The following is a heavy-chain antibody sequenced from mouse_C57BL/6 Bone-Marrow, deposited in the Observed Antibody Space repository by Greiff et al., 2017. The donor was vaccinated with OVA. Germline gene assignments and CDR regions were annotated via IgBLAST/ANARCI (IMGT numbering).Heavy chain of an antibody. CDR2: IYPGDGDT. CDR1: GYAFSSSW. V-gene: IGHV1-82*01. CDR3: AKYVPFAY. J-gene: IGHJ3*01. Sequence: VQLQQSGPELVKPGASVKISCKASGYAFSSSWMNWVKQRPGKGLEWIGRIYPGDGDTNYNGKFKGKATLTADKSSSTAYMQLSSLTSEDSAVYFCAKYVPFAYWGQGTLVTVSA. D-gene: IGHD5-1-1*01.